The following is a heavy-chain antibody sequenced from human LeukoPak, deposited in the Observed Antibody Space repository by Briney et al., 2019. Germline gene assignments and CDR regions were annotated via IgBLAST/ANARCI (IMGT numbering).Heavy chain of an antibody. CDR3: ATSTLILRLIFDY. V-gene: IGHV3-11*01. Sequence: VSYISSSGSTIYYADSVKGRFTISRDNSKNTLYLQMNSLRAEDTAVYYCATSTLILRLIFDYWGQGTLVTVSS. D-gene: IGHD4-17*01. CDR2: ISSSGSTI. J-gene: IGHJ4*02.